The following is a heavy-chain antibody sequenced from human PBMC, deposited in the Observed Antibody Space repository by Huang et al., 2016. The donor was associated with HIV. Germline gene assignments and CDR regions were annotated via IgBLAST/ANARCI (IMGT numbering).Heavy chain of an antibody. CDR2: STGRGSSS. J-gene: IGHJ4*02. V-gene: IGHV3-23*01. D-gene: IGHD6-13*01. Sequence: EVQLLESGGGLVQPGGSLRLSCAASGFTFSSYAMSWVRQAPGKGLGWVSSSTGRGSSSDYADSVKCRFTISRDNSKNTLYLQMNSLRAEDTAIYYCAKADSGAAAGSLVDYWGQGTLVTVSS. CDR3: AKADSGAAAGSLVDY. CDR1: GFTFSSYA.